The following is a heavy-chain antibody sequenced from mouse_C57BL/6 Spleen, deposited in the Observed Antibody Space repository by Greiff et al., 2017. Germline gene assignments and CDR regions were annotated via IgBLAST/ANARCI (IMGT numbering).Heavy chain of an antibody. Sequence: EVQLQQSGPELVKPGASVKISCKASGYSFTGYYMNWVKQSPEKSLEWIGEINPSTGGTTYNQKFKAKATLTVDKSSSTAYMQLKSLTSEDAAVYYCARRDGYYVGYFDYWGQGTTLTVSS. J-gene: IGHJ2*01. CDR1: GYSFTGYY. V-gene: IGHV1-42*01. CDR2: INPSTGGT. CDR3: ARRDGYYVGYFDY. D-gene: IGHD2-3*01.